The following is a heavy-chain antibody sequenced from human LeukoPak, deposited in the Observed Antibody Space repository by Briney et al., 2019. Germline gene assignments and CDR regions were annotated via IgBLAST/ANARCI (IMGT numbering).Heavy chain of an antibody. CDR1: GYSFTGYF. J-gene: IGHJ4*02. Sequence: ASVKVSCKASGYSFTGYFLHWVRQAPGQGLEWMGRINPNSGDTDYAQMFQGRVTMTRDTSLSTAYMELSRLRSDDTAVYYCARDEGGYYHPLYYFDYWGQGTLVTVSS. CDR2: INPNSGDT. CDR3: ARDEGGYYHPLYYFDY. V-gene: IGHV1-2*06. D-gene: IGHD3-22*01.